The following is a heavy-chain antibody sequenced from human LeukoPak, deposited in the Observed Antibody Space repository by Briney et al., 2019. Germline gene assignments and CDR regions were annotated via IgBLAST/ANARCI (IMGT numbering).Heavy chain of an antibody. D-gene: IGHD3-16*02. CDR2: INTSGSST. Sequence: ASVTVSFKASGYSFTIHYMHWVRQAPGQGLEWMGLINTSGSSTLYAQKFQDRVTMTRDMSTTTDYMELSSLRSEDTAVYYCARDNSVGDIAWWFDPWGQGTLVTVSS. V-gene: IGHV1-46*01. J-gene: IGHJ5*02. CDR3: ARDNSVGDIAWWFDP. CDR1: GYSFTIHY.